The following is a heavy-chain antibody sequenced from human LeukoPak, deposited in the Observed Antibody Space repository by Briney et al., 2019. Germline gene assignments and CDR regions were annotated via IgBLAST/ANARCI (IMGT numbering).Heavy chain of an antibody. D-gene: IGHD5-12*01. CDR3: ARDRSGLYYFDY. CDR1: GGSISGGGYF. J-gene: IGHJ4*02. Sequence: SQTLSLTCTVSGGSISGGGYFWSWIRQHPGRGLEWIGYMYYSGSSYYNPSLKSRVTILVDTSKNQFSLKLSSVTAADTAVYYCARDRSGLYYFDYWGQGTLVTVSS. V-gene: IGHV4-31*03. CDR2: MYYSGSS.